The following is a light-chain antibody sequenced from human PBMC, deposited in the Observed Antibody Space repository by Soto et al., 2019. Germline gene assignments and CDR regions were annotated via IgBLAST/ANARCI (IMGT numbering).Light chain of an antibody. Sequence: QSVRTQPPSVSGAPGQTVTISCTGSSSNIEAGKDVHWYRQLPGAAPKFLISDSNHRPSGVPDRFSVSKSGASASLAITGLRAEDEGDYFCQSYGTGLSGLYVFGTGTKLTVL. CDR2: DSN. V-gene: IGLV1-40*01. CDR3: QSYGTGLSGLYV. J-gene: IGLJ1*01. CDR1: SSNIEAGKD.